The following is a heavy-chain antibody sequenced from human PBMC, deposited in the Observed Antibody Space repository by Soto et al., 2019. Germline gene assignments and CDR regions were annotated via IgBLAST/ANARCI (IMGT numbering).Heavy chain of an antibody. CDR2: ISGSGGST. CDR3: AKVSTGTDY. J-gene: IGHJ4*02. CDR1: GFNFSSYA. V-gene: IGHV3-23*01. D-gene: IGHD1-1*01. Sequence: GGSLRLSCAASGFNFSSYAMSWVRQAPGKGLEWVSAISGSGGSTYYADSVKGRFTISRDNSKNTLYLQMNSVRAEETAVYYCAKVSTGTDYWGQGTLVTVSS.